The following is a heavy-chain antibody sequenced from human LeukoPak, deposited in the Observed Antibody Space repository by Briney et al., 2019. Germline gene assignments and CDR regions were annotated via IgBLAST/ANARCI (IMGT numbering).Heavy chain of an antibody. CDR1: GFTSSRYW. CDR3: TTSYNTEFDY. D-gene: IGHD1-1*01. CDR2: IKQDGSEK. V-gene: IGHV3-7*01. Sequence: PGGSLRLSCAASGFTSSRYWMTWVRQAPGKGLEWVANIKQDGSEKHYVGSVKGRFTISRDNAKNSLYLQMNSLRAEDTAVYYCTTSYNTEFDYWGQGTLVTVSS. J-gene: IGHJ4*02.